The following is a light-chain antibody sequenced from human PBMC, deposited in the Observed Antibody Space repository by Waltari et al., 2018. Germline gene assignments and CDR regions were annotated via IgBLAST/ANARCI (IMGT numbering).Light chain of an antibody. Sequence: QVLLTQSPSASASLGASVKLTCTLSSGHSSYAIAWHQQQPEKGPRYLMKVNSDGSNSKGDVIPDRFSGSSSGTERYLTISRLQSDDEADYYCQTWDTGTVVFGGGTKLTVL. CDR3: QTWDTGTVV. CDR2: VNSDGSN. CDR1: SGHSSYA. V-gene: IGLV4-69*02. J-gene: IGLJ2*01.